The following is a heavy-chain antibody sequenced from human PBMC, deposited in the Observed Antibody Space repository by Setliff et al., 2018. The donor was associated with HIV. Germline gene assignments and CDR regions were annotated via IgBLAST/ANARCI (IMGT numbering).Heavy chain of an antibody. V-gene: IGHV4-59*01. CDR1: GVSMNDYY. D-gene: IGHD2-21*01. CDR3: ARFPVHKNVI. CDR2: IYYSGST. J-gene: IGHJ1*01. Sequence: SETLSLTCNVSGVSMNDYYWSWIRQSPGNGLEWIGYIYYSGSTTYNPSLQGRVTLSIDTSENQFLLQLRSVTAADSATYFCARFPVHKNVIWGQGTRVTVSS.